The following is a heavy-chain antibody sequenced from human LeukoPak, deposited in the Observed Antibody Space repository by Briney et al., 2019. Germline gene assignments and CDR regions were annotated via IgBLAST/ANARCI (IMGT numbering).Heavy chain of an antibody. CDR2: ISAYNGNT. V-gene: IGHV1-18*01. D-gene: IGHD2-2*02. J-gene: IGHJ4*02. CDR1: GYTFTSYG. CDR3: ARSYCSSTSCYISDY. Sequence: ASVTVSCKASGYTFTSYGISWVRQAPGQGLEWMGWISAYNGNTNYAQKLQGRVTMTTDTSTSTAYMELRSLRSDDTAVYYCARSYCSSTSCYISDYWGQGTLVTVSS.